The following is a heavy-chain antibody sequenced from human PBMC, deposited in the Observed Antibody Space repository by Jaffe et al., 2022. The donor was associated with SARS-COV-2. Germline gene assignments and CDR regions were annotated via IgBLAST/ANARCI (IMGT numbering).Heavy chain of an antibody. V-gene: IGHV3-48*02. D-gene: IGHD4-4*01. CDR1: GFTFSSYS. CDR2: ISSSSSTI. J-gene: IGHJ6*02. Sequence: EVQLVESGGGLVQPGGSLRLSCAASGFTFSSYSMNWVRQAPGKGLEWVSYISSSSSTIYYADSVKGRFTISRDNAKNSLYLQMNSLRDEDTAVYYCARGENSNYDYYYGMDVWGQGTTVTVSS. CDR3: ARGENSNYDYYYGMDV.